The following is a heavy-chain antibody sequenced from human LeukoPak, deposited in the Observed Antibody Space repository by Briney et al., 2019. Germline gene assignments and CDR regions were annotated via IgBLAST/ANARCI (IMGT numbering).Heavy chain of an antibody. CDR3: ARGGSYYYLFDY. CDR1: GFTFSSYA. V-gene: IGHV3-30-3*01. Sequence: GRSLRLSCAASGFTFSSYAMHWVRQAPGKGLEWVAVISYDGSNKYYADSVKGRFTISRDNSKNTLYLQMNSLRAEDTAVYYCARGGSYYYLFDYWGQGTLVTVSS. D-gene: IGHD1-26*01. J-gene: IGHJ4*02. CDR2: ISYDGSNK.